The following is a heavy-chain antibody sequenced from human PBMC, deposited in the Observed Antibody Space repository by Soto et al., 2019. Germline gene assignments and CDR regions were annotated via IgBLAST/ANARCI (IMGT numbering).Heavy chain of an antibody. D-gene: IGHD1-26*01. J-gene: IGHJ6*02. CDR2: ISYDGSNR. CDR3: AKNRGIVEDYCYYYGMDV. V-gene: IGHV3-30-3*02. Sequence: GGSLRLSCAASGFTFSSYAMHWVRQAPGKGLEWVAVISYDGSNRYYADSVKGRFTISRDNSKNTLYLQMNSLRAEDTAVYYFAKNRGIVEDYCYYYGMDVWGQGTTVTVSS. CDR1: GFTFSSYA.